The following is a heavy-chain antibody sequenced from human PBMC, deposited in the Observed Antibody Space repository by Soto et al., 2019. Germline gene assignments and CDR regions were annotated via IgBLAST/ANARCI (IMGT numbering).Heavy chain of an antibody. D-gene: IGHD3-22*01. V-gene: IGHV2-5*02. CDR1: GFSLSTSGVG. Sequence: QITLKESGPTLVKPTQTLTLTCTFSGFSLSTSGVGVGWIHQPPGKALEWLALIYWDDDKRYSPSLKSRLTITKDTSKNQVVLTMTNMDPVDTATYYCAHLYYYDSSGYYFADYWGQGTLVTVSS. CDR2: IYWDDDK. J-gene: IGHJ4*02. CDR3: AHLYYYDSSGYYFADY.